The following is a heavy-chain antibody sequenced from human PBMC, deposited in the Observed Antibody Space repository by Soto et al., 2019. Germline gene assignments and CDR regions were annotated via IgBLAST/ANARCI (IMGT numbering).Heavy chain of an antibody. CDR2: IYYSGST. J-gene: IGHJ4*02. CDR1: GGSISSYY. Sequence: SEALSLTCTVSGGSISSYYWSWIRQPPGKGLEWIGYIYYSGSTNYNPSLKSRVTISVDTSKNQFSLKLNSMTAADTAVYYCARHNYGSGSTYFDYWGQGTLVTVS. V-gene: IGHV4-59*08. CDR3: ARHNYGSGSTYFDY. D-gene: IGHD3-10*01.